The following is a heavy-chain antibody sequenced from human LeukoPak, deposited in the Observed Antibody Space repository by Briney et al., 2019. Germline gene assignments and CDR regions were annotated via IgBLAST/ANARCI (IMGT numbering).Heavy chain of an antibody. Sequence: SETLSLTCSVSGYSINSGSYWGWIRQPPGKGLEWIASIHHSGSTYYNPSLKSRVTIPVDTSKNQLSLKLTSVTAADTAVYYCASRKLGNDYWGQGTLVTVSS. CDR3: ASRKLGNDY. V-gene: IGHV4-38-2*02. CDR1: GYSINSGSY. CDR2: IHHSGST. D-gene: IGHD7-27*01. J-gene: IGHJ4*02.